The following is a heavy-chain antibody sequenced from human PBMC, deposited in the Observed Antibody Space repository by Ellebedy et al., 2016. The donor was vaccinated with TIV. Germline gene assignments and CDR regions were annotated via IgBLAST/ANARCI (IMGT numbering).Heavy chain of an antibody. D-gene: IGHD3-10*02. Sequence: SETLSLXXTVSGSSASGDFYYSSWIRQSPGKGLDWIGYAYYSGDTNYNPSLKSRVTISIDTSKNQFSLMLRFVTAADTALYYCARVYVLRGEPLLDFWGQGSLVTVSS. V-gene: IGHV4-61*01. CDR2: AYYSGDT. J-gene: IGHJ4*01. CDR3: ARVYVLRGEPLLDF. CDR1: GSSASGDFYY.